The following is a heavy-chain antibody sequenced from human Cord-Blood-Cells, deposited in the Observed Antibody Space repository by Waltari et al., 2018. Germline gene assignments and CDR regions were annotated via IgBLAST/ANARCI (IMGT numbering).Heavy chain of an antibody. CDR1: GYTFTSFD. Sequence: QVQLVQSGAEVKKPGASVKVSCKASGYTFTSFDINWVRQATGQGLEWMGGMNPNSGNTGYAHKFQGRVTITRNTAISTAYMELSSLRSEDTAVYYCARGVGEMTTVTFDYWGQGTLVTVSS. CDR2: MNPNSGNT. CDR3: ARGVGEMTTVTFDY. D-gene: IGHD4-17*01. V-gene: IGHV1-8*03. J-gene: IGHJ4*02.